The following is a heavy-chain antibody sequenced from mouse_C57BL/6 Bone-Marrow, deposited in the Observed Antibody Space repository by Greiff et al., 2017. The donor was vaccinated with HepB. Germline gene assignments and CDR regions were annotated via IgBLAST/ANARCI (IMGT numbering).Heavy chain of an antibody. CDR2: IDPENGDT. J-gene: IGHJ3*01. Sequence: VQLQQSGAELVRPGASVKLSCTASGFNIKDDYMHWVKQRPEQGLEWIGWIDPENGDTEYASKFQGKATITADTSSNTAYLQLSSLTSEDTAVYYCTYYYGSSYPGFAYWGQGTLVTVSA. V-gene: IGHV14-4*01. CDR1: GFNIKDDY. CDR3: TYYYGSSYPGFAY. D-gene: IGHD1-1*01.